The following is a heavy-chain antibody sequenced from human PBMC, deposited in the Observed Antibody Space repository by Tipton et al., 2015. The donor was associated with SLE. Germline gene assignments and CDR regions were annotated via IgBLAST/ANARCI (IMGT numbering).Heavy chain of an antibody. CDR1: GGSFSGYY. Sequence: TLSLTCAAYGGSFSGYYWSWIRQPPGKGLEWIGEINHSGSTNYNPSLKSRVTISVDTSKNQFSLKLSSVTAADTAVYYCARVRDYYDSSGYYYYFDYWGQGTLVTVSS. D-gene: IGHD3-22*01. V-gene: IGHV4-34*01. CDR2: INHSGST. CDR3: ARVRDYYDSSGYYYYFDY. J-gene: IGHJ4*02.